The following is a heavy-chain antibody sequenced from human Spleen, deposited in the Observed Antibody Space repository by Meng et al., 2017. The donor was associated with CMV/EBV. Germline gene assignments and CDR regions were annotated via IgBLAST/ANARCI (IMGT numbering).Heavy chain of an antibody. J-gene: IGHJ6*02. Sequence: GESLKISCAASGFLFSDYAMSWVRQAPGKGLEWVSSISGSGGSTYHTDSVKGRFTISRDNSKNTLYLQMNSLRAEDTAVYYCAKDKSGGWYPRIGNYGMDVWGQGTTVTVSS. CDR1: GFLFSDYA. CDR3: AKDKSGGWYPRIGNYGMDV. V-gene: IGHV3-23*01. D-gene: IGHD6-19*01. CDR2: ISGSGGST.